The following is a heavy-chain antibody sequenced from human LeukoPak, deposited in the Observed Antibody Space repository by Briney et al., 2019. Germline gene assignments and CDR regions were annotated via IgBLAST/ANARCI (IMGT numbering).Heavy chain of an antibody. J-gene: IGHJ4*02. CDR3: ARGIIGLRGFDY. CDR2: IRNKATGSTA. V-gene: IGHV3-49*04. CDR1: GFTFGDYA. Sequence: RSLRLSCTASGFTFGDYAMSWVRQAPGKRLEWVGFIRNKATGSTAEYDASVRGRFTISRDDSKSIAYLQMNILKTEDTAVYYCARGIIGLRGFDYWGQGTLVTVSS. D-gene: IGHD1-20*01.